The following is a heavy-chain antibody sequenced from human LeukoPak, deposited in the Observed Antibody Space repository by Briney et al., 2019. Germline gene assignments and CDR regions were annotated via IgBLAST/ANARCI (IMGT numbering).Heavy chain of an antibody. V-gene: IGHV4-30-4*01. D-gene: IGHD6-6*01. CDR2: IYYSGST. CDR3: ARGPDSSSFGMDV. CDR1: GGSISSGDYY. J-gene: IGHJ6*02. Sequence: SETLSLTCTVSGGSISSGDYYWSWIRQPPGKGLEWIGYIYYSGSTYYNPSLKSRVTISVDTSKNQFSLKLSSVTAADTAVYYCARGPDSSSFGMDVWGQGTTVTVSS.